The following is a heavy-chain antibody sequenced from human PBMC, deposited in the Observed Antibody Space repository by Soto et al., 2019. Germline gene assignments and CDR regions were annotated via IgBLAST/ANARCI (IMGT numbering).Heavy chain of an antibody. Sequence: GGSLRLSCAASGFTFSSYGMHWVRQAPGKGLEWVAVIWYDGSNKYYADSVKGRFTISRDNSKNTLYLQMNSLRAEDTAVYYCARDSRKYYYGMDVWGQGTTVTVSS. J-gene: IGHJ6*02. V-gene: IGHV3-33*01. CDR1: GFTFSSYG. CDR2: IWYDGSNK. CDR3: ARDSRKYYYGMDV.